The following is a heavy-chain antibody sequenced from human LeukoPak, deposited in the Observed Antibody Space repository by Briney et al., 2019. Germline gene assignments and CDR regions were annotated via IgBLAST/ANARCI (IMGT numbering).Heavy chain of an antibody. Sequence: SETLSLTCAVYGGSFSGYYWRWIRQPPGKGLEWIGYIYYSGSTNYNPSLKSRVTISVVTSKNQFSLKLSSVTAADTAVYYCARGGGYSGYDPYFDYWGQGTLVTVSS. D-gene: IGHD5-12*01. V-gene: IGHV4-59*01. CDR3: ARGGGYSGYDPYFDY. J-gene: IGHJ4*02. CDR1: GGSFSGYY. CDR2: IYYSGST.